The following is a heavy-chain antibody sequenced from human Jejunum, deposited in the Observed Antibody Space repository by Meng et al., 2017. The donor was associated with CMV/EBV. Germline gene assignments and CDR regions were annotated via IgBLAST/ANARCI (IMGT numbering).Heavy chain of an antibody. CDR2: AANKANSYTT. J-gene: IGHJ3*02. CDR1: GFIFSDNY. CDR3: TRGHSGIDIYAFDI. V-gene: IGHV3-72*01. D-gene: IGHD1-26*01. Sequence: GFIFSDNYIDWVRQAPGKGLEWVGRAANKANSYTTEYAASVTGRFTFSRDDSENSLYLQMNSLKSEDTALYYCTRGHSGIDIYAFDIWGHGTMVTVSS.